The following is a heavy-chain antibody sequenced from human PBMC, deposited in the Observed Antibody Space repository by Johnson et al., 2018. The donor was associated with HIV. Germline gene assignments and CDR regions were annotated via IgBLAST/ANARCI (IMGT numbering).Heavy chain of an antibody. CDR1: GFTFSDYY. J-gene: IGHJ3*02. D-gene: IGHD4-23*01. V-gene: IGHV3-11*05. Sequence: QVQLVESGGGLVQPGGSLRLSCAASGFTFSDYYMSWIRQAPGKGLDWVSYISTDYADSVKGRFTISRDNAKNSLFLQMNSLRAEDTALYYCARVSDDYGGNPAAWGAFDIWGQGTMVIVSS. CDR3: ARVSDDYGGNPAAWGAFDI. CDR2: IST.